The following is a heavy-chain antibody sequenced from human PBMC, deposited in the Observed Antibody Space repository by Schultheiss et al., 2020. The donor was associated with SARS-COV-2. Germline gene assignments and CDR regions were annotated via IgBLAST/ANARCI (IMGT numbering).Heavy chain of an antibody. CDR2: IKQDGSEK. CDR1: GFTVSSNY. J-gene: IGHJ6*03. CDR3: ARDGALLRFLEWLTGGYYYYMDV. D-gene: IGHD3-3*01. V-gene: IGHV3-7*01. Sequence: GGSLRLSCAASGFTVSSNYMSWVRQAPGKGLEWVANIKQDGSEKYYVDSVKGRFTISRDNSKNTLYLQMNSLRAEDTAVYYCARDGALLRFLEWLTGGYYYYMDVWGKGTTVTVSS.